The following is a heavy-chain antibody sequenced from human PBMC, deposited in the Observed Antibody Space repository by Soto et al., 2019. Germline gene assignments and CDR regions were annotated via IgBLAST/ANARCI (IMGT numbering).Heavy chain of an antibody. Sequence: SETLSLTCRVSGGSMSGYYWSWIRQAPGKGLEWIGYVYYTGSTNYNPPLQSRVTISVDTSNKQFSLSLRLVTAADTAVYFCARSIAVPSSHIDHWGQGIRVTVSS. CDR2: VYYTGST. D-gene: IGHD6-6*01. J-gene: IGHJ4*02. CDR1: GGSMSGYY. V-gene: IGHV4-59*01. CDR3: ARSIAVPSSHIDH.